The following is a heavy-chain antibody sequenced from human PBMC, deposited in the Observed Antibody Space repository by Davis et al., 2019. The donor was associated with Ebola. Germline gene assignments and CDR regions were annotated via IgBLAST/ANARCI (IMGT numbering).Heavy chain of an antibody. CDR3: ARVRDILTGFKVGMDV. V-gene: IGHV1-69*13. CDR2: IIPIFGTA. D-gene: IGHD3-9*01. CDR1: GGTFSSYA. Sequence: SVKVSCKASGGTFSSYAISWVRQAPGQGLEWMGGIIPIFGTANYAQKFQGRVTITADESTSTAYMELSSLRSEDTAVYYCARVRDILTGFKVGMDVWGQGTTVTVSS. J-gene: IGHJ6*02.